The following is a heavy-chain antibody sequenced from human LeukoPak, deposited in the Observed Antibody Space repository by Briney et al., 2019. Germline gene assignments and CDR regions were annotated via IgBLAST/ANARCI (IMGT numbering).Heavy chain of an antibody. V-gene: IGHV3-74*01. J-gene: IGHJ4*02. D-gene: IGHD3-3*01. CDR3: AKDHYWSIDY. CDR1: GFIFSTYG. Sequence: PGRSLRLSCAASGFIFSTYGMHWVRHAPGQGLVWVSRIKGDGISTNYADSVKGRFTISRDIAKNTLYLQMNSLRAEDTGVYYCAKDHYWSIDYWGRGTLVTVSS. CDR2: IKGDGIST.